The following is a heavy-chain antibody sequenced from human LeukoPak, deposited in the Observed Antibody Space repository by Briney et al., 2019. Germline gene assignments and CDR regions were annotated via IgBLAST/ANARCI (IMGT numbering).Heavy chain of an antibody. V-gene: IGHV1-69*05. J-gene: IGHJ4*02. D-gene: IGHD3-3*01. CDR3: ARDGVSGVCNY. CDR1: GGTFSSYA. CDR2: IIPIFGTA. Sequence: ASVKVSCKASGGTFSSYAISWVRQAPGQGLEWMGGIIPIFGTANYAQKLQGRVTMSTDTSTSTAYMELRSLRSDDTAVYYCARDGVSGVCNYWGQGTLVTVSS.